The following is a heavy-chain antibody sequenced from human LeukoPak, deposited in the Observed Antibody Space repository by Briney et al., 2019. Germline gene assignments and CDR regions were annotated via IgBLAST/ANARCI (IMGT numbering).Heavy chain of an antibody. D-gene: IGHD6-13*01. Sequence: QTWGSIRLSCAASGFTFSSYAMSWVRQAPGKGLEWVSSISGSGSSTFYADSVKGRFTISRDNSKNTLYLQVKSLRAEDTAVYYCAKDVIAGQCRNFDSWGQGTRVPLSS. CDR1: GFTFSSYA. CDR3: AKDVIAGQCRNFDS. CDR2: ISGSGSST. V-gene: IGHV3-23*01. J-gene: IGHJ4*02.